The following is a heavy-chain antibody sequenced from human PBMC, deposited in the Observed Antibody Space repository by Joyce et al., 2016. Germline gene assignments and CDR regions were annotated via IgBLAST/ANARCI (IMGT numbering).Heavy chain of an antibody. CDR1: GVSFSGYW. D-gene: IGHD6-6*01. Sequence: EVQLVESGGGLVQPGGSLRLSCAASGVSFSGYWIHWVRQAPGKGLVLVSRINTDGRSTRFADSVKGRFTSPRDNAKNTLYLQMNRLRAEDTAVYYCVRGISARPGGPNWFDPWGQGTLVTVSS. CDR2: INTDGRST. CDR3: VRGISARPGGPNWFDP. J-gene: IGHJ5*02. V-gene: IGHV3-74*01.